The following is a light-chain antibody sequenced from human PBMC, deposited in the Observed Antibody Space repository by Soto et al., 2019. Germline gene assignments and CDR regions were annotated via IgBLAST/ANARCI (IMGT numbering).Light chain of an antibody. V-gene: IGKV1-5*03. CDR2: KAS. CDR3: QHYNSYSEA. CDR1: QTISSW. Sequence: DIQMTQSPSTLSGSVGDRVTITCRASQTISSWLAWYQQKPGKAPNLLIYKASTLKSGVPSRFSGSGSGTEFTLTISSLQPDDFATYYCQHYNSYSEAFGQGTKVELK. J-gene: IGKJ1*01.